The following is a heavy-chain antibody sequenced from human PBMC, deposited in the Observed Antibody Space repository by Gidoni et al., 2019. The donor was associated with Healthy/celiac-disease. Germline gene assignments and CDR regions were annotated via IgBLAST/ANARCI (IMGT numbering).Heavy chain of an antibody. CDR1: GFTLSRYA. Sequence: QVQLVESGGCVVQPGGSLRLSCAASGFTLSRYAMHWVRQAPGKGLKWVAVISYDGSNKYYADSVKGRFTISRDNSKNTLYLQMNSLRAEDTAVYYCARGFLYYYDSSGYFDYWGQGTLVTVSS. D-gene: IGHD3-22*01. CDR3: ARGFLYYYDSSGYFDY. V-gene: IGHV3-30-3*01. J-gene: IGHJ4*02. CDR2: ISYDGSNK.